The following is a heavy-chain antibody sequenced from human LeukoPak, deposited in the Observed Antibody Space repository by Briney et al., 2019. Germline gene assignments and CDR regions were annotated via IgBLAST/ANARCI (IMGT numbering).Heavy chain of an antibody. Sequence: GSLRLSCAASGFTFSSYAMYWVRQAPGKGLEWVAVISYDGSNKYYADSVKGRFTISRDNSKNTLYLQMNSLRAEDTAVYYCARDRWYYYDSSDYYHDAFDIWGQGTMVTVSS. CDR1: GFTFSSYA. D-gene: IGHD3-22*01. CDR3: ARDRWYYYDSSDYYHDAFDI. J-gene: IGHJ3*02. CDR2: ISYDGSNK. V-gene: IGHV3-30*04.